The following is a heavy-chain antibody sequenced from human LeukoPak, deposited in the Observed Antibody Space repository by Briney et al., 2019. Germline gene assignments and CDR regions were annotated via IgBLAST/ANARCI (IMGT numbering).Heavy chain of an antibody. CDR3: ARDRDTAMVHDAFDI. D-gene: IGHD5-18*01. J-gene: IGHJ3*02. V-gene: IGHV3-30*04. CDR1: GFTFSTYS. CDR2: ISYDGNNK. Sequence: GGSLRLSCAASGFTFSTYSMNWVRQAPGKGLEWVAVISYDGNNKYHADSVKGRFTISRDNSKNTLYLQMTSLRAEDAAVYYCARDRDTAMVHDAFDIWGQGTMVTVSS.